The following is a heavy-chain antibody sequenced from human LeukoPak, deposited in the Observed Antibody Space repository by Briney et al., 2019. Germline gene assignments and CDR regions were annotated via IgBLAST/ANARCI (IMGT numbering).Heavy chain of an antibody. CDR3: VRGPYGSGISNWFDP. CDR2: IYYSGDT. J-gene: IGHJ5*02. D-gene: IGHD3-10*01. CDR1: GGSISISSHY. Sequence: SETLSLTCTVSGGSISISSHYWVWIRQPPGKGLEWIESIYYSGDTNYNPSLQSRVTVSVDTSKNQFSLRLTSVSAADTAVYYCVRGPYGSGISNWFDPWGQGTQVIVSS. V-gene: IGHV4-39*07.